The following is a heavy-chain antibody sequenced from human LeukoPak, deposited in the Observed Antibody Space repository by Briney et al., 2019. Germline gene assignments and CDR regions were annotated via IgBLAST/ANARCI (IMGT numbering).Heavy chain of an antibody. CDR1: GFTFSSYG. CDR2: ISASGSST. V-gene: IGHV3-23*01. CDR3: AKGASGSHYYSFDY. Sequence: PGGSLRLSCAASGFTFSSYGMSWVRQAPGEGLKWVSIISASGSSTIYADSVKGRFTISRDNSKNTLYLQMNSLRAEDTAVYYCAKGASGSHYYSFDYWGQGTLVTVSS. J-gene: IGHJ4*02. D-gene: IGHD1-26*01.